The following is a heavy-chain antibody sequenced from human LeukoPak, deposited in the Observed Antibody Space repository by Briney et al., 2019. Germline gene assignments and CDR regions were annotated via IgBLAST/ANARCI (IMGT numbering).Heavy chain of an antibody. Sequence: RGALRLSCAASGFSFIDYSMNGVRQAPGKGLEGVSYISSSSSSRYYADSVKGRFTIYRDNGKNSLYMKMNSLRDEDTAVYYCARHGGTRIFPIWGQGTVVTVSS. J-gene: IGHJ3*02. V-gene: IGHV3-48*02. CDR1: GFSFIDYS. D-gene: IGHD2-15*01. CDR3: ARHGGTRIFPI. CDR2: ISSSSSSR.